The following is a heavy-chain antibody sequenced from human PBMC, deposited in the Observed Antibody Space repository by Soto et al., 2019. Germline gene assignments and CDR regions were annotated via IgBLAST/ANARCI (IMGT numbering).Heavy chain of an antibody. Sequence: QVQLQESGPGLVKPSETLSLTCTVSGGSISSYYWSWIRQPAGKGLEWIGRIYTSGSTNYNPSLKSRVTMSVHASKHQFPLKLSSVTAADTAVYYCARDTVRRTGKWFGEQKTYFDYWGQGTLVTVSS. V-gene: IGHV4-4*07. D-gene: IGHD3-10*01. CDR3: ARDTVRRTGKWFGEQKTYFDY. CDR2: IYTSGST. J-gene: IGHJ4*02. CDR1: GGSISSYY.